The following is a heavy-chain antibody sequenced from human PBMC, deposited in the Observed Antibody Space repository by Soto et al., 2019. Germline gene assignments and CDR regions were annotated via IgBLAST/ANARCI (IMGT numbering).Heavy chain of an antibody. CDR2: IRSKAYGGTT. D-gene: IGHD6-19*01. CDR3: TRDRYSSGWRRFDY. Sequence: LRLSCTASGFPFGDYAMSWVRQAPGKGLEWVGFIRSKAYGGTTEYAASVKGRFTISRDDSKSIAYLQMNSLKTEDTAVYYCTRDRYSSGWRRFDYWGQGTLVTV. V-gene: IGHV3-49*04. J-gene: IGHJ4*02. CDR1: GFPFGDYA.